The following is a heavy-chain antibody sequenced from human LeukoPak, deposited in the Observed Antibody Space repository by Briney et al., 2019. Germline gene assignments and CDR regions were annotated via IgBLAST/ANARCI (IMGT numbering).Heavy chain of an antibody. CDR2: FKSDGRTT. CDR1: VFTFSSYL. D-gene: IGHD2-15*01. CDR3: ARATTGVVDY. V-gene: IGHV3-74*01. Sequence: PGAVLLLCCAASVFTFSSYLRQWGRPAAGKGLGLVSRFKSDGRTTSDAGCVKSRFNASRDNAKNTLNLQMNSLRAEYTAVYYCARATTGVVDYWGQGTLVTVSS. J-gene: IGHJ4*02.